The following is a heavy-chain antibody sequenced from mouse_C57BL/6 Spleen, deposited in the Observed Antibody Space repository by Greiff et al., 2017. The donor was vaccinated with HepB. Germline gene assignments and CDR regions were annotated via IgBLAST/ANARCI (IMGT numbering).Heavy chain of an antibody. CDR3: ARYYGSFYAMDY. CDR2: IDPSDSET. D-gene: IGHD1-1*01. Sequence: VQLQQPGAELVRPGSSVKLSCKASGYTFTSYWMHWVKQRPIQGLEWIGNIDPSDSETHYNQKFKDKATLTVDKSSSTAYMQLSSLTSEDSAVDYCARYYGSFYAMDYWGQGTSVTVSS. J-gene: IGHJ4*01. CDR1: GYTFTSYW. V-gene: IGHV1-52*01.